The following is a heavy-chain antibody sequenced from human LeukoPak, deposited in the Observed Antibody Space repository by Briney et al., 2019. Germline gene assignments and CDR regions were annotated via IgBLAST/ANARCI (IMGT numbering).Heavy chain of an antibody. V-gene: IGHV2-70*01. D-gene: IGHD6-13*01. CDR2: IDWDDDK. CDR1: GFSLSTSGMC. Sequence: SGPTLVNPTQTLTLTCTFSGFSLSTSGMCVSWIRQPPGRALEWLALIDWDDDKYYSTSLKTRLTISKDTSKNQVVLTMTNMDPVDTATYYCARGSGYSSSADYWGQGTLVTVSS. CDR3: ARGSGYSSSADY. J-gene: IGHJ4*02.